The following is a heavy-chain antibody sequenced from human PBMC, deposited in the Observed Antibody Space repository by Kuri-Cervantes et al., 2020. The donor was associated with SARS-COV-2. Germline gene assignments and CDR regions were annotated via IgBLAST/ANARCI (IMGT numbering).Heavy chain of an antibody. D-gene: IGHD3-3*01. CDR3: ARDKRPYDFWSGYYTGGWGGYFDY. V-gene: IGHV1-46*01. Sequence: ASVKVSCKASGYTFTSYYMHWVRQAPGQGLEWMGIINPSGGSTSYAQKFQGRVTITTDESTSTAYMELSSLRSEDTAVYYCARDKRPYDFWSGYYTGGWGGYFDYWGQGTLVTVSA. CDR1: GYTFTSYY. J-gene: IGHJ4*02. CDR2: INPSGGST.